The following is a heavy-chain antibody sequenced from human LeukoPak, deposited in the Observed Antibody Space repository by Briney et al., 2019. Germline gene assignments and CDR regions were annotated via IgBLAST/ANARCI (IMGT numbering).Heavy chain of an antibody. Sequence: PGGSLRLSCAASRFTFDDYAMHWVRQAPGKGLEWVSGISWNSGSIGYADSVKGRFTISRDNAKNSLYLQMNSLRAEDTALYYCAKDMSAAGTGYYYYGMDVWGQGTTVTVSS. CDR3: AKDMSAAGTGYYYYGMDV. V-gene: IGHV3-9*01. J-gene: IGHJ6*02. CDR1: RFTFDDYA. D-gene: IGHD6-13*01. CDR2: ISWNSGSI.